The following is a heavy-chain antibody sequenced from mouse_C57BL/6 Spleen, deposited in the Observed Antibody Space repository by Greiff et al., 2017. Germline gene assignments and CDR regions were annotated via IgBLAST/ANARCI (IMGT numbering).Heavy chain of an antibody. J-gene: IGHJ4*01. D-gene: IGHD1-1*01. CDR3: ARRNGTAVVATRDAMDY. CDR2: INPNNGGT. V-gene: IGHV1-22*01. CDR1: GYTFTDYN. Sequence: EVNLVESGPELVKPGASVKMSCKASGYTFTDYNMHWVKQSHGKSLEWIGYINPNNGGTSYNQKFKGKATLTVNKSSSTAYMELRSLTSEDSAVYYCARRNGTAVVATRDAMDYWGQGTSVTVSS.